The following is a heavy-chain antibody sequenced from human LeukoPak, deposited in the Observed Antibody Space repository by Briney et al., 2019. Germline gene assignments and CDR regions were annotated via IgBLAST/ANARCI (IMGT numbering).Heavy chain of an antibody. J-gene: IGHJ4*02. V-gene: IGHV1-2*02. CDR1: GYTFTGYY. CDR3: ARSPKTYSSGYPFDY. Sequence: ASVKVSCKASGYTFTGYYMHWVRHAPGQGLEWMGWINPNSGGTNYAQKFQGRVTMTRDTSISTAYMELSRLRSDDTAVYYCARSPKTYSSGYPFDYWGQGTLVTVSS. CDR2: INPNSGGT. D-gene: IGHD6-19*01.